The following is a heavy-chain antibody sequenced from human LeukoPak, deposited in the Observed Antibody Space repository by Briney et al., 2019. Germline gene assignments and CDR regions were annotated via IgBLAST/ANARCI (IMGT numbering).Heavy chain of an antibody. J-gene: IGHJ5*02. CDR3: ARDGRVGLFYENWFDP. CDR2: INPNSGGT. V-gene: IGHV1-2*02. D-gene: IGHD2/OR15-2a*01. Sequence: ASVKVSCKASGYIFTGYYMHWVRQAPGQGLEWMGWINPNSGGTNYAQKLQGRVTMTRDTSISTAYMELSRLRSDDTAVYYCARDGRVGLFYENWFDPWGQGTLVTVSS. CDR1: GYIFTGYY.